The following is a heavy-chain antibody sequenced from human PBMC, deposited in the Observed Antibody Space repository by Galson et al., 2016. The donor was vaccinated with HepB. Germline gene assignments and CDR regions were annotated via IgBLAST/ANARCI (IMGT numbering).Heavy chain of an antibody. Sequence: SLRLSCAASGFTFSAYCMSWVRQAPGKGLEWVANINHGGSPKYYADSVKGRFTVSRDNAKNSLYLQMNSLRAEDTAVYYCARVWAVVTAKTAVALDIWGPRTMVTVSS. CDR2: INHGGSPK. CDR1: GFTFSAYC. V-gene: IGHV3-7*03. CDR3: ARVWAVVTAKTAVALDI. J-gene: IGHJ3*02. D-gene: IGHD2-21*02.